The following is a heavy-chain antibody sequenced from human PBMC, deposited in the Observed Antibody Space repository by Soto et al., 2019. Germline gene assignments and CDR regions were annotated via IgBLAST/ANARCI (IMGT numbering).Heavy chain of an antibody. CDR1: GGSINSGDSY. J-gene: IGHJ4*02. Sequence: SETLSLTCTVSGGSINSGDSYWSWIRQHPVEGLEWIGSIDYSGSTYYNPSLKSRVNIPVDTFRNQFSLSLNSVTAADTAVFYCARDLGEHYFDLWGQGARVTSPQ. CDR2: IDYSGST. CDR3: ARDLGEHYFDL. D-gene: IGHD1-26*01. V-gene: IGHV4-31*03.